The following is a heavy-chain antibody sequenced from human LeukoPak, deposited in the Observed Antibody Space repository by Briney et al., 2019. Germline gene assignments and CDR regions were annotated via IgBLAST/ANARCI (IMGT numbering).Heavy chain of an antibody. J-gene: IGHJ3*02. V-gene: IGHV3-33*08. Sequence: GRSRRLSCAASGFTFSDYGIHWVRQPPGKGLEWVAVIWYDGSNKYYADSVKGRFTISRDNSKNTLYLQMNSLRAEDTAVYYCARDGTVTAPDAFDIWGQGTMVTVSS. CDR2: IWYDGSNK. CDR3: ARDGTVTAPDAFDI. D-gene: IGHD4-17*01. CDR1: GFTFSDYG.